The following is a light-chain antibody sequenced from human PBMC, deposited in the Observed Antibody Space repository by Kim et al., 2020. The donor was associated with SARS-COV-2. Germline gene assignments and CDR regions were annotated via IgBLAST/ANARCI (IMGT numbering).Light chain of an antibody. CDR1: QPISPIK. J-gene: IGKJ5*01. CDR3: QQYGGSPPIT. Sequence: PRDSATFPGRAGQPISPIKLALYQQKPGQPPRLLIFGASSRATGVPERFSGSGSETDFTLTISRLETEDFAVYYCQQYGGSPPITFGQGTRLEIK. CDR2: GAS. V-gene: IGKV3-20*01.